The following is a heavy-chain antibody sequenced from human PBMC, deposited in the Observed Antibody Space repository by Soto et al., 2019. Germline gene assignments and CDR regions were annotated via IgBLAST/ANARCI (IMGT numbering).Heavy chain of an antibody. V-gene: IGHV3-30*18. CDR1: GFTFSSYG. CDR3: AKNPESYAWGLEGYCDY. J-gene: IGHJ4*02. Sequence: QVQLVESGGGVVQPGRSLRVSCAASGFTFSSYGMNWVRQAPGKGLEWVAIISYDGSDKYYADSVKGRFTISRDNSKNTLYLQMKSLRGEDTAVYYCAKNPESYAWGLEGYCDYWGQGTQVTVSS. D-gene: IGHD3-16*01. CDR2: ISYDGSDK.